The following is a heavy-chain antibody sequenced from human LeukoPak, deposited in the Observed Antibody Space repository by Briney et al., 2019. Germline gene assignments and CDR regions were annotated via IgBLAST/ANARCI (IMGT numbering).Heavy chain of an antibody. CDR3: ARHQSYSTFDY. D-gene: IGHD3-10*01. Sequence: SETLSLTCTVSGGSISSSSFYWGWIPQPPGKGLEWIGSIFHSGSTYYNPSLKSRVTISVDTSKNQFSLKLNSVTAADTAVYYCARHQSYSTFDYWGQGTLVTVSS. J-gene: IGHJ4*02. CDR1: GGSISSSSFY. V-gene: IGHV4-39*01. CDR2: IFHSGST.